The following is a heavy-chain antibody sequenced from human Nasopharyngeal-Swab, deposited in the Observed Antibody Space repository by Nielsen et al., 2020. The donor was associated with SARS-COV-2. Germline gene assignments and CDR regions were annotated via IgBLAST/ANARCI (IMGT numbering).Heavy chain of an antibody. J-gene: IGHJ6*02. CDR2: IYYSGST. CDR3: ARGGRDGMDV. Sequence: SETLSLTCTVSGGSISSYYWSWIRQPPGKGLEWIGCIYYSGSTNYNPSLKSRVTISVDTSKNQFSLKLSSVTAADTAVYYCARGGRDGMDVWGQGTTVTVSS. CDR1: GGSISSYY. V-gene: IGHV4-59*01.